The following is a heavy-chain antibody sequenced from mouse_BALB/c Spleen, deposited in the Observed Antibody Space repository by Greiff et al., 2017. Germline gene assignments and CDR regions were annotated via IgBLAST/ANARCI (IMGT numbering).Heavy chain of an antibody. D-gene: IGHD1-1*01. CDR2: ISNGGGST. J-gene: IGHJ1*01. CDR3: ARQGYYGSKGNFDV. Sequence: DVHLVESGGGLVQPGGSLKLSCAASGFTFSSYTMSWVRQTPEKRLEWVAYISNGGGSTYYPDTVKGRFTISRDNAKNTLYLQMSSLKSEDTAMYYCARQGYYGSKGNFDVWGAGTTVTVSS. V-gene: IGHV5-12-2*01. CDR1: GFTFSSYT.